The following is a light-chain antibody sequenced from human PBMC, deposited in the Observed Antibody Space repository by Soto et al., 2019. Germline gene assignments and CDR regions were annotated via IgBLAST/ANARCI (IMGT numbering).Light chain of an antibody. Sequence: QSVLTQPPSASGTPGQRVTISCSGSSSNIGSNYVYRYQQLPGTAPKLLIYRNNQRPSGVPDRFSGSKSGTSASLAISGLRSEDEADYYCAAWDDSLSVRYVFGTGTKVTVL. CDR2: RNN. J-gene: IGLJ1*01. CDR3: AAWDDSLSVRYV. CDR1: SSNIGSNY. V-gene: IGLV1-47*01.